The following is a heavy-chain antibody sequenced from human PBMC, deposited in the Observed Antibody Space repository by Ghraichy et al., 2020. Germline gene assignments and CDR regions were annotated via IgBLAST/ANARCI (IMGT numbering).Heavy chain of an antibody. CDR3: ARDNGIATVTTKWGDYYYGMDV. Sequence: GSLRLSCAASGFTVSSNYMSWVRQAPGKGLEWVSVIYSGGSTYYADSVKGRFTISRDNSKNTLYLQMNSLRAEDTAVYYCARDNGIATVTTKWGDYYYGMDVWGQGTTVTVSS. V-gene: IGHV3-66*01. D-gene: IGHD4-17*01. CDR1: GFTVSSNY. CDR2: IYSGGST. J-gene: IGHJ6*02.